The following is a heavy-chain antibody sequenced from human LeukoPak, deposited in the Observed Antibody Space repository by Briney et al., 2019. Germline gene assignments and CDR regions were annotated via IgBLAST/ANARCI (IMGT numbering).Heavy chain of an antibody. J-gene: IGHJ4*02. D-gene: IGHD6-13*01. CDR1: GFTFSSYG. CDR2: IRYDGSNK. Sequence: GGSLRLSCAASGFTFSSYGVHWVRQAPGKGLEWVAFIRYDGSNKYYADSVKGRFTISRDNSKNTLYLQMNSLRAEDTAVYYCAKDSGVGSSWYSSVGYFDYWGQGTLVTVSS. V-gene: IGHV3-30*02. CDR3: AKDSGVGSSWYSSVGYFDY.